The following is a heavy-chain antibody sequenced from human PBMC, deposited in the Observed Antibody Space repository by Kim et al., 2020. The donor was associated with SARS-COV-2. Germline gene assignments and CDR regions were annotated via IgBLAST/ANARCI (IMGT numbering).Heavy chain of an antibody. Sequence: SQTLSLTCAISGDSVSSNSAAWNWIRQSPSRGLEWLGRTYYRSKWYNDYAVSVKSRITINPDTSKNQFSLQLNSVTPEDTAVYYCARGTRRYSSSWHTYWYFDLWGRGTLVTVSS. CDR2: TYYRSKWYN. J-gene: IGHJ2*01. CDR1: GDSVSSNSAA. CDR3: ARGTRRYSSSWHTYWYFDL. D-gene: IGHD6-13*01. V-gene: IGHV6-1*01.